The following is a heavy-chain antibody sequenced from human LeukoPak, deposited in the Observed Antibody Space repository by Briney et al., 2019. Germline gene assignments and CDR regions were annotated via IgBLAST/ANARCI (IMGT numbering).Heavy chain of an antibody. J-gene: IGHJ5*02. CDR2: ISAYNGNT. CDR1: GYTFTSYG. V-gene: IGHV1-18*04. CDR3: AMLGRTVPVHRNWFDP. Sequence: ASVKVSCKASGYTFTSYGISWVRQAPGQGLEWMGWISAYNGNTNYAQKLQGRVTMTTDTSTSTAYMELRSLRSDGTAVYYCAMLGRTVPVHRNWFDPWGQGTLVTVSS. D-gene: IGHD2-2*01.